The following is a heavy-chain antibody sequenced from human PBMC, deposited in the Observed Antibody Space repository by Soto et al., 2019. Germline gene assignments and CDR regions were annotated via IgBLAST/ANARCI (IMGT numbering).Heavy chain of an antibody. CDR3: ARVPWQWLGGYAFDI. J-gene: IGHJ3*02. CDR2: LYYSGST. CDR1: GASISSYF. D-gene: IGHD6-19*01. V-gene: IGHV4-59*01. Sequence: SGTLSLTCTVSGASISSYFWNWIRQPPGRGLEWIGYLYYSGSTNYNPSLKSRATISVDTSKNQFTLKLSSVTAADTAVYYCARVPWQWLGGYAFDIWGQGTMVTVSS.